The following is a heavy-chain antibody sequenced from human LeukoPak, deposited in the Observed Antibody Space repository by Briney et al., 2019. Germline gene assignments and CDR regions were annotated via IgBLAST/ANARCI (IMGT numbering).Heavy chain of an antibody. J-gene: IGHJ4*02. D-gene: IGHD5-24*01. Sequence: SQTLSLTCTVSGGSISSGSYYWSWIRQPAGKGLEWIGRIYTSGSTNYNPSLKSRVTISVDTSKNQFSLKLSSVTAADTAVYYCAATRSVEMATTPLLWDYWGQGTLVTVSS. CDR3: AATRSVEMATTPLLWDY. CDR1: GGSISSGSYY. CDR2: IYTSGST. V-gene: IGHV4-61*02.